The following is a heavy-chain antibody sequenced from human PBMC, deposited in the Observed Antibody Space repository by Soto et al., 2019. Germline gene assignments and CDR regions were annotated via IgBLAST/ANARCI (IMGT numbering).Heavy chain of an antibody. J-gene: IGHJ4*02. Sequence: QVQLVQSGAEVKKTGASVEVSCKASGYTFISYGISWVRQAPGQGLEWRGWISAYTGKTNYAQKFQGRGTMTTDTSASPGYTELSRLRSDDTAVYTSARAGFNTRWLGILATGVHGVESDHWGQGTLVTASS. CDR3: ARAGFNTRWLGILATGVHGVESDH. CDR1: GYTFISYG. CDR2: ISAYTGKT. D-gene: IGHD7-27*01. V-gene: IGHV1-18*01.